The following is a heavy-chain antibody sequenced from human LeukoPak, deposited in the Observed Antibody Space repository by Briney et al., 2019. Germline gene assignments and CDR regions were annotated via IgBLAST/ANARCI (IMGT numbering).Heavy chain of an antibody. D-gene: IGHD3-3*01. J-gene: IGHJ3*01. CDR1: GGSFSGYY. CDR3: ARGSTIFGVLIL. V-gene: IGHV4-34*01. Sequence: SETLSLTCAVYGGSFSGYYWSWIRQPPGKGLEWIGEINHSGSTNYNPSLKSRVTISVDTSKNQFSLKLSSVTAADTAVYYCARGSTIFGVLILWGQGTMVTVSS. CDR2: INHSGST.